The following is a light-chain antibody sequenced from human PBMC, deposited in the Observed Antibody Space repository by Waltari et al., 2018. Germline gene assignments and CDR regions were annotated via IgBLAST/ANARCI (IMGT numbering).Light chain of an antibody. CDR3: CSYGTSNTVVL. V-gene: IGLV2-23*01. Sequence: QSALTQPASASGSPGQSLTISCPGTRRGIGTYNVFSCYQQFPGNAPQLRIFEDCRRPSGVSSRFPASKSGDMASLTISGLQREDEAQYHCCSYGTSNTVVLFGGGTQLTVL. J-gene: IGLJ2*01. CDR2: EDC. CDR1: RRGIGTYNV.